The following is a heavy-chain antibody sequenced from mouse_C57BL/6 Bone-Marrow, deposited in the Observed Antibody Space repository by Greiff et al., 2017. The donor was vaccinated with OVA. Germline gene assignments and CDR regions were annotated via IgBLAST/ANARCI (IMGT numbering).Heavy chain of an antibody. V-gene: IGHV1-42*01. CDR1: GYSFTGYY. CDR2: INPSTGGT. J-gene: IGHJ3*01. CDR3: ARGGTSPFDY. Sequence: VQLKQSGPELVKPGASVKISCKASGYSFTGYYMNWVKQSPEKSLEWIGEINPSTGGTTYNQKFKAKATLTVDKSSSTAYMQLKSLTSEDSAVYYCARGGTSPFDYWGQGTLVTVSA. D-gene: IGHD4-1*01.